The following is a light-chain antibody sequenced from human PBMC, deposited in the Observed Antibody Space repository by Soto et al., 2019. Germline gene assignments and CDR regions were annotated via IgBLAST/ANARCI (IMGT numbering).Light chain of an antibody. V-gene: IGKV1-39*01. CDR2: AAY. CDR1: QSISSY. CDR3: KQRSNWPLT. Sequence: DIQMTQSPSSLSASVGDRVTITCRASQSISSYLNWYQQKPGKAHKLLIYAAYSLQSGVQSRFSGSGSGTDFTLTIRSLEPEDFAVYYCKQRSNWPLTFGQGTRLEI. J-gene: IGKJ5*01.